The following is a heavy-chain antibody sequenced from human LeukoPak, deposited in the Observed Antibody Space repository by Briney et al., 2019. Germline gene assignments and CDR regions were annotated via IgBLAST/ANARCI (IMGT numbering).Heavy chain of an antibody. CDR3: ARYSYGYEAYDY. D-gene: IGHD5-18*01. CDR1: GFTFSDYY. CDR2: IYSGGST. Sequence: GGSLRLSCAASGFTFSDYYMSWIRQAPGKGLEWVSVIYSGGSTYYADSVKGRFTISRDNSKNTLYLQMNSLRAEDTAVYYCARYSYGYEAYDYWGQGTLVTVSS. J-gene: IGHJ4*02. V-gene: IGHV3-53*01.